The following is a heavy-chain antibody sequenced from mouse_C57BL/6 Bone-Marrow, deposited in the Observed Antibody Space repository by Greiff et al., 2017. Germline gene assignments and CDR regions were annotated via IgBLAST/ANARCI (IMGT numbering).Heavy chain of an antibody. Sequence: QVQLQQSGAELARPGASVKMSCKASGYTFTSYTMHWVKQRPGQGLEWIGYINPSSGYTKYNQKFKDKATLTADKSSSTAYMQLSSLTSEDSAVYYYARSETAQALDYWGQGTTLTVSS. CDR3: ARSETAQALDY. CDR2: INPSSGYT. V-gene: IGHV1-4*01. J-gene: IGHJ2*01. CDR1: GYTFTSYT. D-gene: IGHD3-2*02.